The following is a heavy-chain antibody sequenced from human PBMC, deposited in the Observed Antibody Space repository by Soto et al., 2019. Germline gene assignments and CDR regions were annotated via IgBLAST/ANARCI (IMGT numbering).Heavy chain of an antibody. J-gene: IGHJ4*02. V-gene: IGHV4-30-2*01. CDR2: IYHSGST. Sequence: QLQLQESGSGLVKPSQTLSLTCAVSGGSISSGGYSRSWIRQPPGKALEWIGYIYHSGSTYYNPSFKSRVTIAVDRSKNQFSLKLSSVTAADTAVYYCARVFRGYYDSSGPADYWGQGTLVTVSS. D-gene: IGHD3-22*01. CDR1: GGSISSGGYS. CDR3: ARVFRGYYDSSGPADY.